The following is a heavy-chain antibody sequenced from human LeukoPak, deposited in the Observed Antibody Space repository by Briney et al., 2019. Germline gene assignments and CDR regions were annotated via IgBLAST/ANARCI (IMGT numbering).Heavy chain of an antibody. Sequence: SETLSLTCAVSGGSISSGTYSWSWIRQPPGKGLEWIGYIYYSGSTNYNPSLKSRVTISVDTSKNQFSLKLSSVTAADTAVYYCARSYYDFWSGYYPRFDPWGQGTLVTVSS. CDR2: IYYSGST. CDR3: ARSYYDFWSGYYPRFDP. V-gene: IGHV4-61*01. D-gene: IGHD3-3*01. CDR1: GGSISSGTYS. J-gene: IGHJ5*02.